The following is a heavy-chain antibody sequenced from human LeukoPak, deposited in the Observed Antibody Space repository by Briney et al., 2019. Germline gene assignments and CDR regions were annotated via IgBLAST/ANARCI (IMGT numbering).Heavy chain of an antibody. CDR3: ARVPTRWELRFDY. D-gene: IGHD1-26*01. J-gene: IGHJ4*02. CDR2: IKQDGSEK. Sequence: GGSLRLSCAASGFTFSDYYMSWIRQAPGKGLEWVANIKQDGSEKYYVDSVKGRFTISRDNAKNSLYLQMNSLRAEDTAVYYCARVPTRWELRFDYWGQGTLVTVSS. V-gene: IGHV3-7*01. CDR1: GFTFSDYY.